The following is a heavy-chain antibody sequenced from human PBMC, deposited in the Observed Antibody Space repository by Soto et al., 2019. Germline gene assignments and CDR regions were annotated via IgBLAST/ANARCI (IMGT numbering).Heavy chain of an antibody. CDR1: GGSISSSNW. J-gene: IGHJ6*02. Sequence: QVQLQESGPGLVKPSGTLSLTCAVSGGSISSSNWWSWVRQPPGKGLEWIGEIYHSGSTNYNPSLKSRVTISVDKSKNQFSLKLSSVTAADTAMYYCARDLGYDFWSGYPYYYYGMDVWGQGTTVTVSS. D-gene: IGHD3-3*01. V-gene: IGHV4-4*02. CDR2: IYHSGST. CDR3: ARDLGYDFWSGYPYYYYGMDV.